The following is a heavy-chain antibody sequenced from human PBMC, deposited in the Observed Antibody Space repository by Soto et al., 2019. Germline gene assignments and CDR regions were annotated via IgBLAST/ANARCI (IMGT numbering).Heavy chain of an antibody. CDR1: GGTFSSYT. CDR3: AGGSGIAARSENPTGPTPGYYYYYMDV. V-gene: IGHV1-69*02. CDR2: IIPILGIA. Sequence: ASVKVSCKASGGTFSSYTISWVRQAPGQGLEWMGRIIPILGIANYAQKFQGRVTITADKSTSTAYMELSSLRSEDTAVYYCAGGSGIAARSENPTGPTPGYYYYYMDVWGKGTTVTVSS. J-gene: IGHJ6*03. D-gene: IGHD6-6*01.